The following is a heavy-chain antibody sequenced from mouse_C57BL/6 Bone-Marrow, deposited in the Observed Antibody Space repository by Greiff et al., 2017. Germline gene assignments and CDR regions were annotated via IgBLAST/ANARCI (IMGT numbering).Heavy chain of an antibody. Sequence: EVKLVESEGGLVQPGSSMKLSCTASGFTFSDYYMAWVRQVPEKGLEWVANINYDGSSTYYLDSLKSRFIISRDNAKNILYLQMSSLKSEDTATYYCARDNIFDDWGQGTTLTVSS. CDR2: INYDGSST. CDR1: GFTFSDYY. CDR3: ARDNIFDD. V-gene: IGHV5-16*01. J-gene: IGHJ2*01.